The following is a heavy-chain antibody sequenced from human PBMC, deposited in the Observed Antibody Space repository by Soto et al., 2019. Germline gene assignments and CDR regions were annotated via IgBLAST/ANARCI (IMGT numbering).Heavy chain of an antibody. Sequence: QITLKESGPALVKPTQPLTLTCTFSGFSLSTSGVGVGWIRQPPGKALEGLALIYWDDDKRYSPSVKSRLTINKVTPKTQVVLTMTHIDPVETATYYCARRRALERQNDNWFDHWRQGTLVPVSS. D-gene: IGHD1-1*01. CDR2: IYWDDDK. CDR3: ARRRALERQNDNWFDH. V-gene: IGHV2-5*02. J-gene: IGHJ5*02. CDR1: GFSLSTSGVG.